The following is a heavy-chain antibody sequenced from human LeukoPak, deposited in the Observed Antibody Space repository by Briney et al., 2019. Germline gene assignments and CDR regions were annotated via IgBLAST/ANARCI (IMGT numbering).Heavy chain of an antibody. CDR3: ARTSYYYGSGSEGGRFDY. J-gene: IGHJ4*02. CDR2: IIPILGIA. CDR1: GGTFSSYA. D-gene: IGHD3-10*01. V-gene: IGHV1-69*04. Sequence: SVKVSCKASGGTFSSYAISWVRQAPGQGLEWMGRIIPILGIANYAQKFQGRVTITADKSTSTAYMELSSRRSEDTAVYYCARTSYYYGSGSEGGRFDYWGQGTLVTVSS.